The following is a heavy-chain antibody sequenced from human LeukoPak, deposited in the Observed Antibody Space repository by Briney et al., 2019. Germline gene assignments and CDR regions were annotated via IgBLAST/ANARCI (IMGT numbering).Heavy chain of an antibody. J-gene: IGHJ5*02. Sequence: SETLSLTCTVPGGSISTTTYYWGWIRQPPGKGLEWIGSIYYSGTTYYNPSLKSRVTISVDTSKNQFSLRLSSVTAADTAVYYCARLQWDLPYNWFDPWGQGTLVTVSS. CDR3: ARLQWDLPYNWFDP. CDR1: GGSISTTTYY. CDR2: IYYSGTT. D-gene: IGHD1-26*01. V-gene: IGHV4-39*01.